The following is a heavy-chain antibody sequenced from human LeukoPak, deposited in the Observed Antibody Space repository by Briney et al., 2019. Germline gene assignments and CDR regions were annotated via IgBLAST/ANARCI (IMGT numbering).Heavy chain of an antibody. CDR2: ISGSGGST. J-gene: IGHJ1*01. D-gene: IGHD3-10*01. Sequence: GSLRLSCAASGFTFSSYAMSWVRQAPGKGLEWVSAISGSGGSTYYADSVKGRFTISRDNSKNTLYLQMNSLRAEDTAVYYCAKDKSPLWFGELLNFQHWGQGTLVTVSS. CDR3: AKDKSPLWFGELLNFQH. V-gene: IGHV3-23*01. CDR1: GFTFSSYA.